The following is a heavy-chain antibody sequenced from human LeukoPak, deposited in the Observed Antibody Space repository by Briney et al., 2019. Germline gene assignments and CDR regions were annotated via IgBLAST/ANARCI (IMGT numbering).Heavy chain of an antibody. CDR3: ARELTLYDSSGYYANRYFDY. CDR1: GGSISSYY. D-gene: IGHD3-22*01. V-gene: IGHV4-4*07. J-gene: IGHJ4*02. Sequence: PSETLSLTCTVSGGSISSYYWSWIRQPAGEGLEWIGRVYTSGSTNYNPSLKSRVTMSVDTSKNQFSLKLSSVTAADTAVYYCARELTLYDSSGYYANRYFDYWGQGTLVTVSS. CDR2: VYTSGST.